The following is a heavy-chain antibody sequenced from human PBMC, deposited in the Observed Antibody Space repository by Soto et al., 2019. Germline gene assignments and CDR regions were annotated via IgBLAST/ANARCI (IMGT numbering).Heavy chain of an antibody. D-gene: IGHD6-6*01. CDR2: ISGSGGST. J-gene: IGHJ6*02. CDR3: AKYSSSSPDFDGMDV. CDR1: GFTFSSYA. Sequence: GGSLRLSCAASGFTFSSYAMSWVRQAPGKGLEWVSAISGSGGSTYYADSVKGRFTISRDNSKNTLYLQMNSLRAEDTAVYYCAKYSSSSPDFDGMDVWGQGTTVTVSS. V-gene: IGHV3-23*01.